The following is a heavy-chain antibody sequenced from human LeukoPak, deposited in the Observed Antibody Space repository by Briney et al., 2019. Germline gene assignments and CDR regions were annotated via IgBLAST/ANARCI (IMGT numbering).Heavy chain of an antibody. Sequence: SGTLSLTCTVSGGSLSSYYWRWLRQPAGKGLDWIGRVFNSGNTYYNPSLKSRVTMSVDTSKNQLSLKLSSLTAADTAVYYCARAGGQLGELGYWGQGTLVTFSS. CDR1: GGSLSSYY. CDR2: VFNSGNT. V-gene: IGHV4-4*07. J-gene: IGHJ4*02. CDR3: ARAGGQLGELGY. D-gene: IGHD6-6*01.